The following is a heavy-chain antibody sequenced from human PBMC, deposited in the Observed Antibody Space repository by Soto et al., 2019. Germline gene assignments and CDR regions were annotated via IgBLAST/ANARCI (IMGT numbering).Heavy chain of an antibody. CDR2: INPNLGNT. CDR3: ARTLPTAVLGFDY. Sequence: QVQLVQSGAEMKSPGASVKVSCKASGYTFTDTFIHWVRQAPGQRPEWLGWINPNLGNTHYSRKFQGRVTLTRDTSFTTVYMELARLESDDSAFYFCARTLPTAVLGFDYWGQGTLVTVSS. D-gene: IGHD2-2*01. J-gene: IGHJ4*02. CDR1: GYTFTDTF. V-gene: IGHV1-2*02.